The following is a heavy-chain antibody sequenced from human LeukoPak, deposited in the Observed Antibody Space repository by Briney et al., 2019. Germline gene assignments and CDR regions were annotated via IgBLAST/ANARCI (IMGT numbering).Heavy chain of an antibody. Sequence: RGSLRLSCAASGFTFRSYGMHWVRQAPGKGLEWVAVISFDGSHKYYADSVKGRFTISRDNSKNTLYLQMNSLRAEDTAVYYCAKDVEQQLPRGAFDIWGQGTMVTVSS. V-gene: IGHV3-30*18. CDR3: AKDVEQQLPRGAFDI. CDR2: ISFDGSHK. CDR1: GFTFRSYG. D-gene: IGHD6-13*01. J-gene: IGHJ3*02.